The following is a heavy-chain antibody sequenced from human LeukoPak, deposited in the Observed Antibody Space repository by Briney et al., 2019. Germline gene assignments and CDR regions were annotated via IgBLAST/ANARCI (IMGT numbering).Heavy chain of an antibody. V-gene: IGHV4-31*03. CDR3: ARDKMSYYYGMDV. CDR1: GGSISSGGYY. CDR2: IYYSGST. Sequence: SETLSLTCTVSGGSISSGGYYWSWIRQHPGKGLEWIGYIYYSGSTYYNPSLKSRVTISVDTPKNQFSLKLSSVTAADTAVYYCARDKMSYYYGMDVWGQGTTVTVSS. J-gene: IGHJ6*02.